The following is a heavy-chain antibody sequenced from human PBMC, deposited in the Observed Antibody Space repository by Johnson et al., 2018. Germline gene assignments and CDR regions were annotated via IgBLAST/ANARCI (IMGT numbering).Heavy chain of an antibody. V-gene: IGHV3-30-3*01. Sequence: QVQLVQSGGGVVQPGRSLRLSCAASGFTFSSYAMHWVRQAPGKGLEWVAVISYDGSNKYYADSVKGRFTISRDNSKNTLYLQMNSLRAEDTAVYYCAREVRYGDYPLAEYFQHWGQGTLVTVSS. J-gene: IGHJ1*01. CDR2: ISYDGSNK. CDR1: GFTFSSYA. CDR3: AREVRYGDYPLAEYFQH. D-gene: IGHD4-17*01.